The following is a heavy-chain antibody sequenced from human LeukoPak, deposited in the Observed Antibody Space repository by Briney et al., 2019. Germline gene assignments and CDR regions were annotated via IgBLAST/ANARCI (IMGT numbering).Heavy chain of an antibody. Sequence: GASVKVSCKASGYTFTSYGISWVRQAPGQGLEWMGWISAYNGNTNYAQKLQGRVTMTTDTSTSTAYMELMSLRSDDTAVYYCARMVASAGATFTLYYYYYYMDVWGKGTTVTVSS. D-gene: IGHD1-26*01. CDR2: ISAYNGNT. CDR3: ARMVASAGATFTLYYYYYYMDV. CDR1: GYTFTSYG. V-gene: IGHV1-18*01. J-gene: IGHJ6*03.